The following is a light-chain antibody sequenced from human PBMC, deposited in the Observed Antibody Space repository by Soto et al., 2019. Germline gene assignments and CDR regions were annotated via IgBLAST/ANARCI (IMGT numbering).Light chain of an antibody. J-gene: IGKJ3*01. CDR3: QKSDYHPS. CDR1: HDITSY. V-gene: IGKV1-33*01. CDR2: DPS. Sequence: DIQMTQSPSSLSASVGDRVTITCQASHDITSYLNWYQHKPGKAPKLLIYDPSILEAVVPSRFSGSGSGTDFTSTSRSLQPEDVARDYCQKSDYHPSFGPGTTVDFK.